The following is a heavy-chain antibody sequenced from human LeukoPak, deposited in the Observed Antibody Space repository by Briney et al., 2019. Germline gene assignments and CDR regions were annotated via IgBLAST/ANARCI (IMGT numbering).Heavy chain of an antibody. CDR2: IYGSP. CDR3: ARRFRTSASGILHHDAYDI. D-gene: IGHD3-10*01. CDR1: GGSITDHF. V-gene: IGHV4-4*09. J-gene: IGHJ3*02. Sequence: SETLSLTCTVSGGSITDHFWGWIRHTPGMGLEWIGHIYGSPTYNPSLKSRVTISDDTSENQIFLQMTSVTAAGTAIYYCARRFRTSASGILHHDAYDIWGPGTEVIVSS.